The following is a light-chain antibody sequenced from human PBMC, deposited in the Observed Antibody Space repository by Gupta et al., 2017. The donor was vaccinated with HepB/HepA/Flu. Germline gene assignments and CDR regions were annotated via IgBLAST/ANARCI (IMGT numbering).Light chain of an antibody. J-gene: IGKJ1*01. Sequence: EIVLTQSPATLSLSPGERATLSCRGSQSVSGYLAWYQQKPGQATRLGMYRASIRASGIRGRLSGSGYETDFTRTSSSLEAEDFALYYGQYRGAFGQGTKVEIK. V-gene: IGKV3-11*01. CDR1: QSVSGY. CDR2: RAS. CDR3: QYRGA.